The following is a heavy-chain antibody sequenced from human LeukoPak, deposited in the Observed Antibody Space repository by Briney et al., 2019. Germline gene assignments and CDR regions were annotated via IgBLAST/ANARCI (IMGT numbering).Heavy chain of an antibody. CDR1: GGSFSSYY. CDR2: INHSGST. J-gene: IGHJ4*02. Sequence: SETLSLTCAVYGGSFSSYYWSWIRQPPGKGLEWIGEINHSGSTNYNPSLKSRVTISVDTSKNQFSLKLSSVTAADTAVYYCARGYDSSGYYYDYWGQGTLVTVSS. D-gene: IGHD3-22*01. V-gene: IGHV4-34*01. CDR3: ARGYDSSGYYYDY.